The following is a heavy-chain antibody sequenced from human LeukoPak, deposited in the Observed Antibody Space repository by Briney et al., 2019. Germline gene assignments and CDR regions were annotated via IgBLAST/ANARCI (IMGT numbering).Heavy chain of an antibody. V-gene: IGHV1-69*13. J-gene: IGHJ5*02. Sequence: SVKVSCKASGGTFSSYAISWVRQAPGQGLEWMGGIIPIFGTANYAQKFQGRVTITADESTSTAYMELSSLRSEDTAVYYCARVRDSSSWLNWFDPWGQGTLVTVSS. CDR1: GGTFSSYA. CDR2: IIPIFGTA. CDR3: ARVRDSSSWLNWFDP. D-gene: IGHD6-13*01.